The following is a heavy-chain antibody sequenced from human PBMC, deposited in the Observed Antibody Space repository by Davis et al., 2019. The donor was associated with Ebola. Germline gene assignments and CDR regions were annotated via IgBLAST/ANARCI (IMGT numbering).Heavy chain of an antibody. J-gene: IGHJ4*02. CDR2: IRSKANSYAT. CDR3: TTDLVRYDYIWGSYRWVY. D-gene: IGHD3-16*02. V-gene: IGHV3-73*01. Sequence: GESLKISCAASGFTFSGSAMHWVRQASGKGLEWVGRIRSKANSYATAYAASVKGRFTISRDDSKNTLYLQMNSLKTEDTAVYYCTTDLVRYDYIWGSYRWVYWGQGTLVTVSS. CDR1: GFTFSGSA.